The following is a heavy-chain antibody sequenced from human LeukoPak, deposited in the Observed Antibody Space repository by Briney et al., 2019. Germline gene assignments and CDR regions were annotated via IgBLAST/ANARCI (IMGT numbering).Heavy chain of an antibody. D-gene: IGHD3-22*01. V-gene: IGHV1-69*05. CDR1: GGTFSSYA. J-gene: IGHJ4*02. CDR2: IITLFGTT. Sequence: ASVKVSCKASGGTFSSYAISWVRQAPGQGLEWMGRIITLFGTTNYAQKFQGRVSITTDESTSTAYMDLSSLRSEDTAVYYCAGCDRANYYDTSGLFDYWGQGTPVTVSS. CDR3: AGCDRANYYDTSGLFDY.